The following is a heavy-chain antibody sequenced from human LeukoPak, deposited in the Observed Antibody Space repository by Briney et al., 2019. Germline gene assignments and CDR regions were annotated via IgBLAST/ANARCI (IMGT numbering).Heavy chain of an antibody. Sequence: PGGSLRLSCAASGFTFSSYGMHWVRQAPGKGLEWVAVIWYDGSNKYYADSVKGRFTISRDNSKNTLYLQMNSLRAEDTAVYYCAKTVESYYYGSGSYSQYYYYYGMDVWGQGTTVTVSS. V-gene: IGHV3-33*06. CDR1: GFTFSSYG. J-gene: IGHJ6*02. CDR3: AKTVESYYYGSGSYSQYYYYYGMDV. CDR2: IWYDGSNK. D-gene: IGHD3-10*01.